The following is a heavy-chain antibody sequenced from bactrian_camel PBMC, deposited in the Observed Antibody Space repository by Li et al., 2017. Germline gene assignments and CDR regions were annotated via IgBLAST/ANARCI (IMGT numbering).Heavy chain of an antibody. Sequence: HVQLVESGGGSVQAGGSLALSCVVSASNDCCLGWVRLAPGKEIEGVAAIDSDGHTDYRDSVKGRFTISQENGKKIVHLDMDNLKPDDTAVYHCAADRTTMTATQALNDMTDPQFFGYWGQGTQVTVS. CDR1: ASNDCC. D-gene: IGHD3*01. V-gene: IGHV3S53*01. CDR3: AADRTTMTATQALNDMTDPQFFGY. CDR2: IDSDGHT. J-gene: IGHJ6*01.